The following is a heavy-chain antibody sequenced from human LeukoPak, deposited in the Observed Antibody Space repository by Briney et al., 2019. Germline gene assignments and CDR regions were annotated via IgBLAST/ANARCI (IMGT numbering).Heavy chain of an antibody. V-gene: IGHV3-7*01. CDR2: IKQDGSEK. D-gene: IGHD3-3*01. J-gene: IGHJ3*02. Sequence: PGGSLRLSCAASGFTFSSYWMSWVRQAPGKGLEWVANIKQDGSEKYYVDSVKGRFTISRDNAKNSLYLQMNSLRAEDTAVYYCARDPQPVADFWSGDRGAFDIWGQGTMVTVSS. CDR1: GFTFSSYW. CDR3: ARDPQPVADFWSGDRGAFDI.